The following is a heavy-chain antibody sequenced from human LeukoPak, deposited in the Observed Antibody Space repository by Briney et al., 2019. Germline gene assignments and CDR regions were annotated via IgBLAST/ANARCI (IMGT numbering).Heavy chain of an antibody. CDR2: ISGSGGSK. J-gene: IGHJ6*02. D-gene: IGHD2-2*01. V-gene: IGHV3-23*01. Sequence: GGSLRLSCAASGFTLSSYAMSWVRQAPGKGLEWVSAISGSGGSKYYADSVKGRYTISRDNSKNTLYLQMNSLRAEDTAVYYCAKVSPPHCSSTSCDVWGQGTTVTVSS. CDR3: AKVSPPHCSSTSCDV. CDR1: GFTLSSYA.